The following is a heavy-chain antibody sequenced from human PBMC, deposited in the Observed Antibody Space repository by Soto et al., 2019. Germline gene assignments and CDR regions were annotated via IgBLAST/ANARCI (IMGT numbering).Heavy chain of an antibody. CDR1: GFTFEDNG. Sequence: EVQLVESGGGVARPGGSLRLSWAASGFTFEDNGMSWVRQGPGKGLEWLSDISWDGGTTVYADSVKGRFTVSRNNAKSSLYLQMNSLKPGDTAFYHCARRSGDQQVCDFWGQGTLVTVSS. V-gene: IGHV3-20*01. CDR3: ARRSGDQQVCDF. D-gene: IGHD3-10*01. J-gene: IGHJ4*02. CDR2: ISWDGGTT.